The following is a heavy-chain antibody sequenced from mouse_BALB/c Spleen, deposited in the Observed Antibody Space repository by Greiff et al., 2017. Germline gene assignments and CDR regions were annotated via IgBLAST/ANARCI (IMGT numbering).Heavy chain of an antibody. CDR1: GYTFTDYA. Sequence: QVQLQQSGAELVRPGVSVKISCKGSGYTFTDYAMHWVKQSHAKSLEWIGVISTYYGDASYNQKFKGKATMTVDKSSSTAYMELARLTSEDSAIYYCARPGGSPYYFDYWGQGTTRTVSS. CDR2: ISTYYGDA. J-gene: IGHJ2*01. V-gene: IGHV1S137*01. CDR3: ARPGGSPYYFDY.